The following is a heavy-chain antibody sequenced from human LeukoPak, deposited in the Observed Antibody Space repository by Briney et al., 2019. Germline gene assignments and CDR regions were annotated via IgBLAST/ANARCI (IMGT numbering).Heavy chain of an antibody. J-gene: IGHJ4*02. CDR2: ISAYNGNT. V-gene: IGHV1-18*01. D-gene: IGHD3-22*01. CDR1: GYSFTSYG. CDR3: ARDCDRSGYYCY. Sequence: ASVTVSCTASGYSFTSYGITWVRQAPGPGLECMGWISAYNGNTNYAQLLQGRVTMTTDTSTSTAYMELRSLRSDDTAVYYCARDCDRSGYYCYWGQGTLVTVSS.